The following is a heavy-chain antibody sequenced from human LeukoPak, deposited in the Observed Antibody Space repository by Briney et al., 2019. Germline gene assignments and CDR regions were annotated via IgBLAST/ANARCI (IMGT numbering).Heavy chain of an antibody. D-gene: IGHD3-10*01. Sequence: GASVKVSCKASGYTFTGYYTHWVRQAPGQGLEWMGWINPNSGGTNYAQKFQGRVTMTRDTSISTAYMELSRLRSDDTAVYYCARARYYGSGSYSPMDVWGKGTTVTVSS. V-gene: IGHV1-2*02. CDR3: ARARYYGSGSYSPMDV. CDR2: INPNSGGT. CDR1: GYTFTGYY. J-gene: IGHJ6*04.